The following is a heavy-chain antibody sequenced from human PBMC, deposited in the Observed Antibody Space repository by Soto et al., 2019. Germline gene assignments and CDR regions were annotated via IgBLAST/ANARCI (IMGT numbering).Heavy chain of an antibody. J-gene: IGHJ3*02. CDR1: GFTFSSYG. V-gene: IGHV3-33*01. D-gene: IGHD6-13*01. CDR3: ARAPSSSWLDAFDI. CDR2: IWYDGSNK. Sequence: QVQLVESGGGVVQPGRSLRLSCAASGFTFSSYGMHWVRQAPGKVLEWVAVIWYDGSNKYYADSVKGRFTISRDNSKNTMYLQMNSLRAEDTAVYYCARAPSSSWLDAFDIWGQGTMVTVSS.